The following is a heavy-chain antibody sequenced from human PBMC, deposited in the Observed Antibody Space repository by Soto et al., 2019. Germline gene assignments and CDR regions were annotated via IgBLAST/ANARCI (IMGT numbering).Heavy chain of an antibody. CDR2: INSDGSST. D-gene: IGHD2-2*01. V-gene: IGHV3-74*01. J-gene: IGHJ5*02. Sequence: EVQLVESGGGLVQPGGSLRLSCAASGFTFSSYWMHWVRQAPGKGLVWVSRINSDGSSTSYADSVKGRFTISRDNAKNTLYLQMNSLRAEDTAVYYCASCPRSHSCSGWFDPWGQGTLVTVSS. CDR3: ASCPRSHSCSGWFDP. CDR1: GFTFSSYW.